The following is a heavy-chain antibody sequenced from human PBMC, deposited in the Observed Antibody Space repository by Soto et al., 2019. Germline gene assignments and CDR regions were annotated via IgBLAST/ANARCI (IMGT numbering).Heavy chain of an antibody. Sequence: ETLSLTCTVSGGSISSYYWSWIRQPPGKGLEWIGYIYYSGSTNYNPSLKSRVTISVDTSKNQFSLKLSSVTAADTAVYYCARVVLDVVVVGSWFDPWGQGTLVTVSS. CDR3: ARVVLDVVVVGSWFDP. D-gene: IGHD2-15*01. CDR1: GGSISSYY. V-gene: IGHV4-59*01. CDR2: IYYSGST. J-gene: IGHJ5*02.